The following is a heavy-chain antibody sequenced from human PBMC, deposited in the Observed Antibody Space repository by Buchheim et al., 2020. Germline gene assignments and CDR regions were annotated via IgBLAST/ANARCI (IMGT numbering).Heavy chain of an antibody. J-gene: IGHJ4*02. Sequence: VQLLQSGGGLVQPGGSLRLSCAASGFSASSLYVGWLRQAPGKGPEWVSLISSGGDTYSADSVKGRFAISRDDSENTVILQMSSLKPEDTAIYYCVTTVVRAMRGEYWGQGTL. CDR1: GFSASSLY. CDR3: VTTVVRAMRGEY. D-gene: IGHD1-26*01. V-gene: IGHV3-66*02. CDR2: ISSGGDT.